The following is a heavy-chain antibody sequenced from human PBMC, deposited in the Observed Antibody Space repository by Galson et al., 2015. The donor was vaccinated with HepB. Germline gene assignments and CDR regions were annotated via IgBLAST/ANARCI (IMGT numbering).Heavy chain of an antibody. D-gene: IGHD2-8*02. CDR3: ARGTGSRGTFGY. J-gene: IGHJ4*02. V-gene: IGHV3-30*04. Sequence: SLRLSCAASGSTFSSYAMHWVRQAPGRGLEWVAVISYVGSNKYYADSVRGRFTISRDNSKNTLYLQMNSLRAEDTAVYYCARGTGSRGTFGYWGQGTLVTVSS. CDR1: GSTFSSYA. CDR2: ISYVGSNK.